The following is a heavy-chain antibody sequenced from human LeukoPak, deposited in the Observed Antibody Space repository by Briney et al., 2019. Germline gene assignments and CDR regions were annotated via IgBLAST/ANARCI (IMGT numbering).Heavy chain of an antibody. Sequence: SETLSLTCTVSGGSISSSSYYWGWIRQPPGKGLEWIGSIYYSGSTYYNPSLNGRVSISRDTTKNLFSLRLRSVTAADTAVYFCARGRVSSSTWYSTYYYYFYMDVWGKGTTVTVSS. CDR2: IYYSGST. J-gene: IGHJ6*03. V-gene: IGHV4-39*07. D-gene: IGHD1-1*01. CDR3: ARGRVSSSTWYSTYYYYFYMDV. CDR1: GGSISSSSYY.